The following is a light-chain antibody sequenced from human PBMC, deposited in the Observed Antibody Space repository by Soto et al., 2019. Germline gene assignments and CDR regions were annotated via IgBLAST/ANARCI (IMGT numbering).Light chain of an antibody. CDR1: QRVSSNY. CDR2: GAS. CDR3: QQYGDSPPT. J-gene: IGKJ1*01. Sequence: VLTQSPGTLSLSPGERATLSCRASQRVSSNYLAWYQQKPGQAPRLLISGASSRATGIPDRFSGSGSETDFTLTISRLEPDDFAVYHCQQYGDSPPTFGQGTKV. V-gene: IGKV3-20*01.